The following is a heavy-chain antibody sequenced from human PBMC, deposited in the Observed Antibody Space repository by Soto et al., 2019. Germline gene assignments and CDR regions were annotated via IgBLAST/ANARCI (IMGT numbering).Heavy chain of an antibody. CDR3: ARLSNSATPLDC. J-gene: IGHJ4*02. CDR1: GFTFSSYA. CDR2: ISDSGGST. Sequence: GGSLRLSCAASGFTFSSYAMTWVRQAPGKGLVWVSCISDSGGSTYYADSVKGRFTISRDNAKNTLYLQVNSLRAEDTAVYYCARLSNSATPLDCWGQGTLVTVSS. V-gene: IGHV3-23*01.